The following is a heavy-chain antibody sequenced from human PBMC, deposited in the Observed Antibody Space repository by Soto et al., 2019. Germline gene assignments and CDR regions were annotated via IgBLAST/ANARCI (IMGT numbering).Heavy chain of an antibody. CDR2: ISAYNGNT. J-gene: IGHJ6*04. Sequence: ASVKVSCKASGYTFTSYGISWVRQAPGQGLEWMGWISAYNGNTNYAQKLQGRVTMTTDTSTSTAYMELRSLRSDDTAVYYCARDLYGGGWYTGLYGRDVGGKGPTVTVSS. CDR1: GYTFTSYG. D-gene: IGHD6-13*01. V-gene: IGHV1-18*01. CDR3: ARDLYGGGWYTGLYGRDV.